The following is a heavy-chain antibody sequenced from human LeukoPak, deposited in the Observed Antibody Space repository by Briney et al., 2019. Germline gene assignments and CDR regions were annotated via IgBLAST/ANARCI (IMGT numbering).Heavy chain of an antibody. J-gene: IGHJ4*02. D-gene: IGHD3-3*01. CDR2: ISGSGGST. CDR1: GFTFSTYA. Sequence: PGGSLRLSCAASGFTFSTYAMSWVRQAPGKGLEWVSTISGSGGSTDYADSVKGRVTISRDNSKNTLYLQMNSLRAEDTAVYYCAKTEWLSYFDYWGQGTLVTVSS. CDR3: AKTEWLSYFDY. V-gene: IGHV3-23*01.